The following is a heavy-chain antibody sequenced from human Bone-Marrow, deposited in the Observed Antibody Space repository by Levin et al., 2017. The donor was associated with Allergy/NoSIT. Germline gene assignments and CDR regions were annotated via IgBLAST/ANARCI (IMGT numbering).Heavy chain of an antibody. J-gene: IGHJ2*01. CDR2: IDPSDSES. V-gene: IGHV5-10-1*01. Sequence: KVSCKGSGYTFTSYWINWVRQMPGKGLDWMGRIDPSDSESSYSPSFQGHVTLSVDRSIHTAYLQWSSLKASDNGIYFCARPYYGDYEDYYFDVWGRGTLVTVSS. CDR3: ARPYYGDYEDYYFDV. CDR1: GYTFTSYW. D-gene: IGHD4-17*01.